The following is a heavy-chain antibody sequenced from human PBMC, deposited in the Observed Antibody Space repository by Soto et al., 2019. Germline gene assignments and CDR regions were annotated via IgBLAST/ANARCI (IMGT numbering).Heavy chain of an antibody. CDR2: IIPIFGTA. J-gene: IGHJ4*02. D-gene: IGHD5-12*01. CDR3: ARSRGYSGYDKPGGGDY. CDR1: GGTFSSYA. Sequence: QVQLVQSGAEVKKPGSSVKVSCKASGGTFSSYAISWVRQAPGQGLEWMGGIIPIFGTANYAQKFQGRVTITADESTSTAYRELSSLRSEDTAVYYCARSRGYSGYDKPGGGDYWGQGTLVTVSS. V-gene: IGHV1-69*01.